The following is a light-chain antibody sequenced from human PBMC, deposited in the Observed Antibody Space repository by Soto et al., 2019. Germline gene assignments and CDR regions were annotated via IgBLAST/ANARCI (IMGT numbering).Light chain of an antibody. CDR1: QSVSNY. CDR3: QQRRNWPLT. J-gene: IGKJ5*01. Sequence: EIVVTQSPATLSLSPGDRATLSCRASQSVSNYLAWYQQKPGQAPRLVMYDATNRAAGIPDRFSGSGSATDFTLTISSLEPEDFAIYYGQQRRNWPLTFGQGTRLEIQ. CDR2: DAT. V-gene: IGKV3-11*01.